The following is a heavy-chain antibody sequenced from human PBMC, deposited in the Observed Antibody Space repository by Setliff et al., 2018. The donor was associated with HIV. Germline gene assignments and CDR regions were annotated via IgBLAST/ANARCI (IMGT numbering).Heavy chain of an antibody. CDR2: INTNTGNP. CDR3: ARDESDSLYYKDYYYMDV. J-gene: IGHJ6*03. V-gene: IGHV7-4-1*02. D-gene: IGHD3-10*01. Sequence: GASVKVSCKASGYTFTSYGISWVRQAPGQGLEWMGWINTNTGNPTYAQGFTGRFVFSLDTSVSTAYLQISSLKAEDTAVYYCARDESDSLYYKDYYYMDVWGKGTTVTVS. CDR1: GYTFTSYG.